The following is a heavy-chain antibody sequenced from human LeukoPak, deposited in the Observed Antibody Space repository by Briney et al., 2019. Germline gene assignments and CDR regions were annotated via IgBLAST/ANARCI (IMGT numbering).Heavy chain of an antibody. Sequence: GRSLRLSCTASGFTFGDYAMNWVRQAPGQGLEWVSVISGSGGSTYYADSVKGRFTISRDNSKNTVYLQMNSLRAEDTAIYYCAKARYYDWLSDYWGQGTLVTVSS. D-gene: IGHD3-9*01. CDR3: AKARYYDWLSDY. CDR1: GFTFGDYA. V-gene: IGHV3-23*01. J-gene: IGHJ4*02. CDR2: ISGSGGST.